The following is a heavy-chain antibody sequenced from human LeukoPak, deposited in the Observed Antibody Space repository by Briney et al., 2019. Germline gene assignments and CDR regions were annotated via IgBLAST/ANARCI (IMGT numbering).Heavy chain of an antibody. J-gene: IGHJ4*02. CDR3: ARVPMVRGVDY. Sequence: ASVKVSCKAFGYTFTRYYMHWVRQAPGQGPEWMGVISPSGGSTTYAQKFQGRVTLTRDISTSTDYLELSSLRSEDTAVYYCARVPMVRGVDYWGQGTLVTVSS. CDR1: GYTFTRYY. D-gene: IGHD3-10*01. V-gene: IGHV1-46*01. CDR2: ISPSGGST.